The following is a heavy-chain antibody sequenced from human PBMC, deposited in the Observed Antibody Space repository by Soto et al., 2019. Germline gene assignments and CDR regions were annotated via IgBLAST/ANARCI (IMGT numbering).Heavy chain of an antibody. D-gene: IGHD5-12*01. CDR1: GGTFSSYA. Sequence: QVQLVQSGAEVKKPGSSVKVSCKASGGTFSSYAISWVRQAPGQGLEWMGGIIPIFGTANYAQKFQGRVTITADESTSTAYMELSSLRAEDTAVYYCARDLSGYDFSSYGMDVWGQGTTVTVSS. CDR3: ARDLSGYDFSSYGMDV. CDR2: IIPIFGTA. J-gene: IGHJ6*02. V-gene: IGHV1-69*12.